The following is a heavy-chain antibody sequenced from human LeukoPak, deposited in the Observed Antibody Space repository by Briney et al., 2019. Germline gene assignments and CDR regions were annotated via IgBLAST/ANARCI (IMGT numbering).Heavy chain of an antibody. CDR1: GGSISSYY. Sequence: SETLSLTCTVSGGSISSYYWSWIRQPAGKGLEWIGRIYTSGSTNYNPSLKSRVTMSVDTSKNQFSLRLSSVTAADTAVYYCARVSGYDWESFHDYWGQGTLVTVSS. V-gene: IGHV4-4*07. CDR3: ARVSGYDWESFHDY. J-gene: IGHJ4*02. D-gene: IGHD5-12*01. CDR2: IYTSGST.